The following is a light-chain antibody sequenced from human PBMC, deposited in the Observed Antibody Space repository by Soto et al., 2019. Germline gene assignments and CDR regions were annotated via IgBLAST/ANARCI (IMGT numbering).Light chain of an antibody. J-gene: IGKJ4*01. Sequence: DIQMTQSPSTLSASVGDRVAITCRASRNINNLLAWYQQKPGKAPKLLIYKASSLESGVPSRFSGSGSGTEFTLTISSMQPDDFATYYCQRYYNFPLTFGGGTKVEMK. V-gene: IGKV1-5*03. CDR3: QRYYNFPLT. CDR1: RNINNL. CDR2: KAS.